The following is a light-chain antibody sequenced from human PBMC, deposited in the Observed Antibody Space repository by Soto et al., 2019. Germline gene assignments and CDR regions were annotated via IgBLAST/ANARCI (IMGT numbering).Light chain of an antibody. CDR1: QSVSSN. CDR2: GAS. V-gene: IGKV3-20*01. Sequence: EIVLTQSPATLFVSQGEKAALFSRASQSVSSNLAWYQQEPGQAPRLLIYGASNRDSGIPDRFSGSGSGTDFTLIINRLEPDDFAMYYCQQYGNSPLTFGGGTKVDIK. CDR3: QQYGNSPLT. J-gene: IGKJ4*01.